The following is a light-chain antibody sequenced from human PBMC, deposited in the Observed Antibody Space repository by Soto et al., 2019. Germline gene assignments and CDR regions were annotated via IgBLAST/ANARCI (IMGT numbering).Light chain of an antibody. Sequence: ENVLTQSPATLSLSPGEGATLSCRASQSINTYLAWYQQKPGQAPRILIYDASIRATGIPNRFSGSGSGTDFTLTISRLEPEDSAVYYCQHYGSSPLTFGGGTKVDIK. J-gene: IGKJ4*01. V-gene: IGKV3-20*01. CDR2: DAS. CDR1: QSINTY. CDR3: QHYGSSPLT.